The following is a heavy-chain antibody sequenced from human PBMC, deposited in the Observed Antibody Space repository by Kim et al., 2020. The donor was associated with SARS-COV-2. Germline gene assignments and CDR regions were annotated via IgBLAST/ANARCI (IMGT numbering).Heavy chain of an antibody. CDR2: MNTNSGNT. Sequence: ASVKVSCKASGYTYTSYDINWVRQATGQGLEWMGWMNTNSGNTGYAQKFQGRVTMTRNTSISTAYMELSSLRSEDTAVYYCARGKIITIFGVVITPWWFDPGGQGTLVNVAS. CDR1: GYTYTSYD. V-gene: IGHV1-8*01. D-gene: IGHD3-3*01. J-gene: IGHJ5*02. CDR3: ARGKIITIFGVVITPWWFDP.